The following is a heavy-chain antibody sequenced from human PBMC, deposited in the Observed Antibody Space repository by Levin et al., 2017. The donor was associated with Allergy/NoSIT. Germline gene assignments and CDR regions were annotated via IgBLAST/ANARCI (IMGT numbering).Heavy chain of an antibody. Sequence: ASVKVSCKASGYTFTSYGISWVRQAPGQGLEWMGWISAYNGNTNYAQKLQGRVTMTTDTSTSTAYMELRSLRSDDTAVYYCARDESGIAAAGTYYYYYMDVWGKGTTVTVSS. J-gene: IGHJ6*03. D-gene: IGHD6-13*01. CDR1: GYTFTSYG. CDR2: ISAYNGNT. V-gene: IGHV1-18*01. CDR3: ARDESGIAAAGTYYYYYMDV.